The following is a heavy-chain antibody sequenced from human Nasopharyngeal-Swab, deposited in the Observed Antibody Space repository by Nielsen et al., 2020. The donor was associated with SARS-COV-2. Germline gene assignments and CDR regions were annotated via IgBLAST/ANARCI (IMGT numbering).Heavy chain of an antibody. CDR1: GGSISSYY. CDR3: ARGDILTPYYYMDV. Sequence: SEILSLTCTVPGGSISSYYWNWVRQPPGKGLEWIAYVYYSGSTKYNPSLKSRVTISVDRAKNQVSLKLTSVTAADTAVYYCARGDILTPYYYMDVWGRGTTVAVSS. V-gene: IGHV4-59*01. D-gene: IGHD3-9*01. CDR2: VYYSGST. J-gene: IGHJ6*03.